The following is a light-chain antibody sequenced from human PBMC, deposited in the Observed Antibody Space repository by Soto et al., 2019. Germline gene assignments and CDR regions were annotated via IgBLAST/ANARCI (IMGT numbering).Light chain of an antibody. J-gene: IGLJ2*01. CDR2: GNS. CDR1: SSNIGAGYV. V-gene: IGLV1-40*01. CDR3: QSYDSSLSGSV. Sequence: QSVLTQPPSVSGAPGQRVTISCTGSSSNIGAGYVVHWYQQLPGTAPKLLIYGNSNRPSGVPDRFSGSKSGTSASLAITGLQDEDEADYYCQSYDSSLSGSVFGGGTELTVL.